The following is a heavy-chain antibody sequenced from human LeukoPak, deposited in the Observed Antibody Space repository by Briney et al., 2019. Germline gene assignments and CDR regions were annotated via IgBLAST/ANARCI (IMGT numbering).Heavy chain of an antibody. Sequence: PGGSLRLSCAASGFTVSINYMTWVRQAPGKGLEWVSVIYTGGDTKFADSVKGRFTISRDSSKNTLYLQMNSLRAEDTAVYYCARDRGYYYYYYMDVWGKGTTVTVSS. J-gene: IGHJ6*03. V-gene: IGHV3-53*01. CDR2: IYTGGDT. CDR3: ARDRGYYYYYYMDV. CDR1: GFTVSINY.